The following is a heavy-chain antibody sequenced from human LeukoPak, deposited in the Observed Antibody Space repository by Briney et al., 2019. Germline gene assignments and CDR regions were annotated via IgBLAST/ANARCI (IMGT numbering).Heavy chain of an antibody. V-gene: IGHV3-23*01. D-gene: IGHD7-27*01. CDR1: GFTFSTYT. CDR2: IGNNGGGI. Sequence: GGSLRLSCAASGFTFSTYTMYWVHHPPGKRLEWVSIIGNNGGGIHYADSVKGRFTISRDNFKNALYLQMNSLRVEDTAVYYCAIDPNWGTHSWGQGVLVTVSS. J-gene: IGHJ4*02. CDR3: AIDPNWGTHS.